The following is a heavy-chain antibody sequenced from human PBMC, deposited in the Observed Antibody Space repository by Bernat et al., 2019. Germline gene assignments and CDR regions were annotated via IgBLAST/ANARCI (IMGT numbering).Heavy chain of an antibody. V-gene: IGHV3-15*01. CDR1: GFTFSNAW. CDR2: IKSKTDGGTT. Sequence: EVQLVESGGGLVKPGGSLRLSCAASGFTFSNAWISWVRQAPGKGLEWVGRIKSKTDGGTTDYAAPVKGRFTISRDDSKNTLYLQMNSLKTEDTAVYYCTTELSGYMWYFDYWGQGTLVTVSS. D-gene: IGHD5-12*01. CDR3: TTELSGYMWYFDY. J-gene: IGHJ4*02.